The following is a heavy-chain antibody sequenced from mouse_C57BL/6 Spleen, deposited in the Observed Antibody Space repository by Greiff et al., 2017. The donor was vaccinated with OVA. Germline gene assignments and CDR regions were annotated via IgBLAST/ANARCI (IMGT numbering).Heavy chain of an antibody. CDR2: IRNKANGYTT. D-gene: IGHD5-5*01. CDR1: GFTFTDYY. V-gene: IGHV7-3*01. J-gene: IGHJ2*01. CDR3: ARSCTTNYDGYYFDY. Sequence: EVQGVESGGGLVQPGGSLSLSCAASGFTFTDYYMSWVRQPPGKALEWLGFIRNKANGYTTEYSASVKGRFTISRDNSQSSLYRQMNARRAEDSATYYCARSCTTNYDGYYFDYWGQGTTLTVSS.